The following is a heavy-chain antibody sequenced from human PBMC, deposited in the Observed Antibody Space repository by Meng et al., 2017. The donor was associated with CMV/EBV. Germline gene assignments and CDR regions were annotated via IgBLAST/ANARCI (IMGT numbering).Heavy chain of an antibody. CDR3: ARDARKSPEGSHFDY. J-gene: IGHJ4*02. CDR2: ISAYNGNT. Sequence: QVQLVQSGDEVKKPGPSVKASCKASGYTFTSYGNSWVRQAPGQGLEWMGWISAYNGNTNYAQKLQGRVTMTTDTSTSTAYMELRSLRSDDTAVYYCARDARKSPEGSHFDYWGQGTLVTVSS. V-gene: IGHV1-18*01. CDR1: GYTFTSYG.